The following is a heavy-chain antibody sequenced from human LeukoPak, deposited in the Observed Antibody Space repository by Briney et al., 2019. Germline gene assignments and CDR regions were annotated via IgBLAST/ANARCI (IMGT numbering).Heavy chain of an antibody. CDR1: GDSISSFY. D-gene: IGHD6-13*01. J-gene: IGHJ5*02. CDR2: IYSSGST. CDR3: ARGPAAGTGCFDP. V-gene: IGHV4-4*07. Sequence: KPSETLSLTCIVSGDSISSFYWSWIRQTAEKGLEWIGRIYSSGSTNYNPSLESRATMSVDTSKNQFSLRLSSVTAADTAVYYCARGPAAGTGCFDPWGQGTLVTVSS.